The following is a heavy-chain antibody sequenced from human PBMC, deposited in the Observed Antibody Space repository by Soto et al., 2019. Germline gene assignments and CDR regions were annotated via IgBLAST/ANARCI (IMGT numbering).Heavy chain of an antibody. V-gene: IGHV1-18*04. Sequence: ASVKVSCKASGYTFTSYGISWVRQAPGQGLERMGWISAYNGNTNYAQKLQGRVTMTTDTSTSTAYMELRSLRSDDTAVYYCARGLRSYDFWSGYYPVDYWGQGTLVTVSS. J-gene: IGHJ4*02. CDR3: ARGLRSYDFWSGYYPVDY. CDR1: GYTFTSYG. D-gene: IGHD3-3*01. CDR2: ISAYNGNT.